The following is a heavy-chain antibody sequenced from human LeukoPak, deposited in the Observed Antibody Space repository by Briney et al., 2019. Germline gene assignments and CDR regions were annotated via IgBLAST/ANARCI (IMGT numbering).Heavy chain of an antibody. V-gene: IGHV3-33*01. J-gene: IGHJ6*02. CDR3: ARDTYYYGMDV. CDR1: GFTFSSYG. Sequence: GGSLRLSRAASGFTFSSYGMHWVRQAPGKGLEWVAVIWYDGSNKYYADSVKGRFTISRDNSKNTLYLQMNSLRAEDTAVYYCARDTYYYGMDVWGQGTTVTVSS. CDR2: IWYDGSNK.